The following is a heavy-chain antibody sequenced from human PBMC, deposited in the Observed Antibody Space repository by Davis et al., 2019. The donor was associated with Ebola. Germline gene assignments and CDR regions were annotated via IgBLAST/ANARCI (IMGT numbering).Heavy chain of an antibody. D-gene: IGHD1-26*01. Sequence: GESLKISCAASGFTFSSYSMNWVRQAPGKGLVWVSRINSDGSITTYADSVKGRFSISRDNAKNTLYLQMNSLRDEDTAVYYCTRVHDGNYFDYWGQGALVTVSS. J-gene: IGHJ4*02. CDR3: TRVHDGNYFDY. CDR2: INSDGSIT. CDR1: GFTFSSYS. V-gene: IGHV3-74*01.